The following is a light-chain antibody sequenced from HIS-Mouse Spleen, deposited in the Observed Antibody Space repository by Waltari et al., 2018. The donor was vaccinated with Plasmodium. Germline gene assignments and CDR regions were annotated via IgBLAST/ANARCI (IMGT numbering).Light chain of an antibody. V-gene: IGLV3-21*02. CDR2: DDR. Sequence: SYVLTPPPSVSVAPGQTARITCGGNNIGSKSVHCYQQKPGQAPVLVVYDDRDRPSGIPERFSGSNSGNTATLTISRVEAGDEADYYCQVWDSSSDHYVFGTGTKVTVL. CDR3: QVWDSSSDHYV. J-gene: IGLJ1*01. CDR1: NIGSKS.